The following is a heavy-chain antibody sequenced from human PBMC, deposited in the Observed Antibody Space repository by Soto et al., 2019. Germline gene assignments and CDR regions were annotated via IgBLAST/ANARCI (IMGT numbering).Heavy chain of an antibody. D-gene: IGHD6-19*01. V-gene: IGHV3-33*06. CDR2: IRYDGSNK. Sequence: GGSLRLSCAASGFIFNEYGMHWVRQAPGKGLEWVAVIRYDGSNKYYADSVKGRFTISRDNSKNTLYLQMNSLRAEDTAAYYCAKGYSSGWLYYFDYWGQGTLVTVSS. J-gene: IGHJ4*02. CDR3: AKGYSSGWLYYFDY. CDR1: GFIFNEYG.